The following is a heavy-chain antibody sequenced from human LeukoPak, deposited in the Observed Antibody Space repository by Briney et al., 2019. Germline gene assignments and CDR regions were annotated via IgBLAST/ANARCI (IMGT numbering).Heavy chain of an antibody. J-gene: IGHJ4*02. CDR1: GFTFSSYA. D-gene: IGHD6-19*01. V-gene: IGHV3-23*03. CDR3: ASWPVGWYGEDS. Sequence: PGGSLRLSCAASGFTFSSYAMSWVRQAPGKGLEWVSVIYGGGSTYYADSVKGRFAISRDTPKNTLYLQMNSLRVEDTAVYYCASWPVGWYGEDSWGQGTLVTVSS. CDR2: IYGGGST.